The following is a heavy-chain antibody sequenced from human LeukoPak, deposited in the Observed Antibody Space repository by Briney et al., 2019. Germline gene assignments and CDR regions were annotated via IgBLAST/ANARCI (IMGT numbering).Heavy chain of an antibody. D-gene: IGHD5-24*01. CDR3: ARVDLDGYNSFDY. Sequence: SETLSLTCTVSGGFISNYYWSWIRQPPGKGLEWIGYIYYSGSTNYNPSLKSRVTISVDTSKNQFSLKLSSVTAADTAVYYCARVDLDGYNSFDYWGQGTLVTVSS. V-gene: IGHV4-59*01. J-gene: IGHJ4*02. CDR2: IYYSGST. CDR1: GGFISNYY.